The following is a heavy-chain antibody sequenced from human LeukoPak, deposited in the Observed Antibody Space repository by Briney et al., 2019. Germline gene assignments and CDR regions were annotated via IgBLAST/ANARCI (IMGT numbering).Heavy chain of an antibody. V-gene: IGHV3-30-3*01. Sequence: PGGSLRLSCAASGFTFSSYAMHWVRQAPGKGLEWVEVISYDGSNKYYADSVKGRFTISRDNSKNTLYLQMNSLRAEDTAVYYCARDWTIAAAGTVPPSYFQHWGQGTLVTVSS. D-gene: IGHD6-13*01. J-gene: IGHJ1*01. CDR2: ISYDGSNK. CDR3: ARDWTIAAAGTVPPSYFQH. CDR1: GFTFSSYA.